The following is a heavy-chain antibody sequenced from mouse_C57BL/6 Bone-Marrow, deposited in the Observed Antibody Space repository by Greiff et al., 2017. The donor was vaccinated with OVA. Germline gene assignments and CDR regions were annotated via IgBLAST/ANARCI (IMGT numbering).Heavy chain of an antibody. J-gene: IGHJ3*01. D-gene: IGHD2-1*01. CDR1: GFTFSDYY. Sequence: EVKLMESEGGLVQPGSSMKLSCTASGFTFSDYYMAWVRQVPEKGLEWVANINYDGSSTYYLDSLKSRFIISRDNAKNILYLQMSSLKSEDTATYYCARDLLWYPCAYWGQGTLVTVAA. CDR3: ARDLLWYPCAY. CDR2: INYDGSST. V-gene: IGHV5-16*01.